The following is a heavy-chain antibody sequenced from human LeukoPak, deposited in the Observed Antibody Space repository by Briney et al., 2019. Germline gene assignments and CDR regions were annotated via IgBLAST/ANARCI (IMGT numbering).Heavy chain of an antibody. CDR2: FYSGGGT. Sequence: GGSLRLSCAASGFSVSSNYMSWVRQAPGKGLEWVSVFYSGGGTYYADSVKGRFTISRDNSNNTLYLQMNSLRAEDTAVYYCAREYGRSGYLGAFDIWGQGTMVTVSS. CDR3: AREYGRSGYLGAFDI. D-gene: IGHD3-22*01. V-gene: IGHV3-66*01. CDR1: GFSVSSNY. J-gene: IGHJ3*02.